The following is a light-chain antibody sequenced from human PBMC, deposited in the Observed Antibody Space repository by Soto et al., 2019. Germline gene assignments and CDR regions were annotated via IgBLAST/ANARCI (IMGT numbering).Light chain of an antibody. J-gene: IGLJ2*01. Sequence: QSALTQPASVSGSPGQSITISCTGTTSDVGSYNLVSWYQHHVGKAPKLMIYEGSKRPSGVSDRFSGSKSGNTASLTISGLQAEDEADYYCCSFAGSGSVVFGGGTKLTVL. CDR3: CSFAGSGSVV. V-gene: IGLV2-23*01. CDR1: TSDVGSYNL. CDR2: EGS.